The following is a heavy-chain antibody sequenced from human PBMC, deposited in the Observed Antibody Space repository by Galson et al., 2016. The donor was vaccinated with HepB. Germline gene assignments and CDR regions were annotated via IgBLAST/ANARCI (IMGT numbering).Heavy chain of an antibody. Sequence: SLRLSCAVSGLTFSSYGMHWVRQAPGKGLEWVAVISNGGSDEFSADSVKGRFTISRDNSKNTLYLQMNSLRAEDTAVYYCARSSAGSSWYQMDYWGQGTLVTVSS. D-gene: IGHD6-13*01. V-gene: IGHV3-33*01. CDR3: ARSSAGSSWYQMDY. CDR2: ISNGGSDE. CDR1: GLTFSSYG. J-gene: IGHJ4*02.